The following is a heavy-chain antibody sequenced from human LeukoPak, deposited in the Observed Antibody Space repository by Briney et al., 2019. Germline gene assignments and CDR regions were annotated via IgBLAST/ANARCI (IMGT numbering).Heavy chain of an antibody. CDR3: AKDHCSSTSCYKGFDY. Sequence: GGSLRLSCAASGFTFSSYGMHWVRQAPGKGLEWVTFIRYDGSNKYYADSVKGRFTISRDNSKNTLYLQMNSLRAEDTAVDYCAKDHCSSTSCYKGFDYWGQGTLVAVSS. J-gene: IGHJ4*02. CDR2: IRYDGSNK. CDR1: GFTFSSYG. D-gene: IGHD2-2*02. V-gene: IGHV3-30*02.